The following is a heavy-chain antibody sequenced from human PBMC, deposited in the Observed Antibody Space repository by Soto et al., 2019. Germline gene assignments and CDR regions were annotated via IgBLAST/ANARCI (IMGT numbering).Heavy chain of an antibody. CDR2: IIPIFGTA. V-gene: IGHV1-69*13. J-gene: IGHJ5*02. CDR3: AREWSIAARPGWFDP. D-gene: IGHD6-6*01. CDR1: GGTFSSYA. Sequence: SVKVSCKASGGTFSSYAISWVRQAPGQGLEWMGGIIPIFGTANYAQKFQGRVTITADESTSTAYMELSSLRSEDTAVYYCAREWSIAARPGWFDPWGQGTLVTV.